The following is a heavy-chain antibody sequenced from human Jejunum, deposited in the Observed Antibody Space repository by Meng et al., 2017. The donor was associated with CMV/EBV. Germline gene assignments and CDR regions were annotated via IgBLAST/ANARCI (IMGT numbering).Heavy chain of an antibody. J-gene: IGHJ5*02. Sequence: GGSVSSYYWSWIRQPPEKGLEWIGYKYYRETAHYNPSLKSRVTISVDTSKNLISLRLDSVTAADTAVYYCASTLYPKAWLNWFDPWGQGTLVTVSS. CDR2: KYYRETA. V-gene: IGHV4-59*02. CDR3: ASTLYPKAWLNWFDP. D-gene: IGHD2-2*02. CDR1: GGSVSSYY.